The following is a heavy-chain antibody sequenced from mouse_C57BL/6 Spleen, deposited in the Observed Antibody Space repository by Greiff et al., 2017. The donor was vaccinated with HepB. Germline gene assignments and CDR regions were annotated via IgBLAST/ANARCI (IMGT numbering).Heavy chain of an antibody. Sequence: QVQLKESGAELARPGASVKLSCKASGYTFTSYGISWVKQRTGQGLEWIGEIYPRSGNTYYNEKFKGKATLTADKSSSTAYMELRSLTSEDSAVYFCARRGLGSSYVYWYFDVWGTGTTVTVSS. CDR1: GYTFTSYG. J-gene: IGHJ1*03. CDR2: IYPRSGNT. V-gene: IGHV1-81*01. D-gene: IGHD1-1*01. CDR3: ARRGLGSSYVYWYFDV.